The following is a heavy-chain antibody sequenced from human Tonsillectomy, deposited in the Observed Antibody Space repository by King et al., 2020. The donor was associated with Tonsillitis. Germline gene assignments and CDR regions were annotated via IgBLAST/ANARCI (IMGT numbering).Heavy chain of an antibody. CDR1: GGSFTSYY. Sequence: VQLQESGPGLVKPSETLSLTCTVSGGSFTSYYWNWIRQPPGKGLEWIGYIYYSGTINYNPSLKSRVTISLDTSKNQFSLKLSSVTAADTAVYYCARGGPSGWYTGFDYWGQGTLVTVSS. V-gene: IGHV4-59*01. J-gene: IGHJ4*02. CDR3: ARGGPSGWYTGFDY. D-gene: IGHD6-19*01. CDR2: IYYSGTI.